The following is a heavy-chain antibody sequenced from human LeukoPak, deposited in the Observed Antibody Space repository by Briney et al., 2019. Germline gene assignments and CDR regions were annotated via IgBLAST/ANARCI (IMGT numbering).Heavy chain of an antibody. CDR2: INPSGGNT. CDR1: GYTFTSYY. V-gene: IGHV1-46*01. Sequence: ASVTVSCKASGYTFTSYYMHWVRQAPGQGLEWMGIINPSGGNTNYAQKLQGRVTMTTDTSTSTAYMELRSLRSDDTAVYYCARDRKEGSSWSTGAFDIWGQGTMVTVSS. CDR3: ARDRKEGSSWSTGAFDI. D-gene: IGHD6-13*01. J-gene: IGHJ3*02.